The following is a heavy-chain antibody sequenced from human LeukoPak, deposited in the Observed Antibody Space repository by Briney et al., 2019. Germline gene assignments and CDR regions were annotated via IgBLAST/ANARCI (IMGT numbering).Heavy chain of an antibody. V-gene: IGHV4-59*12. D-gene: IGHD3-10*01. J-gene: IGHJ4*02. CDR3: ARVNYGSGSYYNAPVYFDY. CDR2: ISYSGST. CDR1: GGSISGYY. Sequence: SETPSLTCTVSGGSISGYYWGWIRQPPGKGLEWIGYISYSGSTYYNPSLKSRVTISVDTSKNQFSLKLSSVTAADTAVYYCARVNYGSGSYYNAPVYFDYWGQGTLVTVSS.